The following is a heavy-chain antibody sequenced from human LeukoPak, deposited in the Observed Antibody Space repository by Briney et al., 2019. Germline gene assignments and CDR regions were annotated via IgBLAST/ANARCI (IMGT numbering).Heavy chain of an antibody. CDR3: ARDLTAYSGSYGY. J-gene: IGHJ4*02. CDR2: IYSGGST. Sequence: GGSLRLSCAASGFTVSSNYMSWVRQAPGKGLEWVSVIYSGGSTYYADSVKGRFTISRDNSKNTLYLQMNSLRAEDTAVYYCARDLTAYSGSYGYWGQGTLVTVSS. D-gene: IGHD1-26*01. V-gene: IGHV3-53*05. CDR1: GFTVSSNY.